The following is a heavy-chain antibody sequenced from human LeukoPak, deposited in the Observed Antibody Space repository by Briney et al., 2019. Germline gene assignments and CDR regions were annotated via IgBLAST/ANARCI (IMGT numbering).Heavy chain of an antibody. D-gene: IGHD2-15*01. J-gene: IGHJ4*02. Sequence: PGGSLRLSCAASGFTFSSYWMSWVRQAPGKGLEWVSAISGSGGSTYYADSVKGRFTISRDNSKNTLYLQMNSLRAEDTAVYYCAKDRFLVVVAATIDYWGQGTLVTVSS. CDR3: AKDRFLVVVAATIDY. CDR1: GFTFSSYW. CDR2: ISGSGGST. V-gene: IGHV3-23*01.